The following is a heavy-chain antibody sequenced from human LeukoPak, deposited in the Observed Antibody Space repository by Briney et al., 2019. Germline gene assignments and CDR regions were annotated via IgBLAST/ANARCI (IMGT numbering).Heavy chain of an antibody. CDR2: INREGSET. CDR3: SSPPTWIQTYVVDV. D-gene: IGHD5-18*01. V-gene: IGHV3-7*03. CDR1: GLIFATSW. Sequence: QPGGSLRLSCAASGLIFATSWMTYVRQTPTKGLDWVATINREGSETYYVYSVRGPFTISTDNAKNSLYLQMNSLRAEGTGVYYWSSPPTWIQTYVVDVWGKGTTVTVS. J-gene: IGHJ6*01.